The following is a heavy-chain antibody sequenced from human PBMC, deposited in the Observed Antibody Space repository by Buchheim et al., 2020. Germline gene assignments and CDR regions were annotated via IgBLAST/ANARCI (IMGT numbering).Heavy chain of an antibody. CDR3: ARDLDTAMAGGWFDP. Sequence: EVQLVESGGGLVQPGGSLRLSCAASGFTFSSYWMSWVRQAPGKGLEWVANIKQDGSEKYYVDSVKGRFTISRDNAKHSLYLQMNSLRAEDTAVYYCARDLDTAMAGGWFDPWGQGTL. CDR1: GFTFSSYW. D-gene: IGHD5-18*01. V-gene: IGHV3-7*01. J-gene: IGHJ5*02. CDR2: IKQDGSEK.